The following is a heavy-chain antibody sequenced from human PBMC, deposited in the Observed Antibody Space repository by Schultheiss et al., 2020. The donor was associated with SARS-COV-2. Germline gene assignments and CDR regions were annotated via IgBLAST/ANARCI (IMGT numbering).Heavy chain of an antibody. J-gene: IGHJ4*02. Sequence: GGSLRLSCAASGFTFSTYSMNWVRQAPGKGLEWVAVIYGSGATTYYADSVKGRFTISRDNSKNTLYLQMNSLRGEDTAVYYCAKEDCSSTTCPPYWGQGTLVTVSS. CDR1: GFTFSTYS. V-gene: IGHV3-23*01. CDR3: AKEDCSSTTCPPY. CDR2: IYGSGATT. D-gene: IGHD2-2*01.